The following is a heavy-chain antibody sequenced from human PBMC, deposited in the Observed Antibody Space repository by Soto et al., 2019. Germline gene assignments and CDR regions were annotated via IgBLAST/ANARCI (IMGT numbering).Heavy chain of an antibody. CDR1: GFTFSSNA. D-gene: IGHD1-26*01. CDR3: AKDHNGSYRPDCLDS. V-gene: IGHV3-23*01. J-gene: IGHJ5*01. Sequence: EVQLLESGGGLVQPGGSLRLSCAASGFTFSSNAMSWVRQAPGKGLEWVSVISGGGSSTYYADSVKGRFTLSRDNSKTTLYLQMTSLRVEDTAVYYCAKDHNGSYRPDCLDSWGQGTLVTVSS. CDR2: ISGGGSST.